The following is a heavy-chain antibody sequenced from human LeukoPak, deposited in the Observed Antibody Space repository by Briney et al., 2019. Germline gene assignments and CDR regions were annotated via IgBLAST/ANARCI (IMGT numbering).Heavy chain of an antibody. CDR2: IWYDGSNK. Sequence: GGSLRLSCVASGFTFSSYGMHWVRQAPGKGLEWVAFIWYDGSNKYYTDSLKGRFTISRDNSKNTLYLQMNSLRAEDTAIYYCARDRGESWFDPWGQGTLVTVSS. D-gene: IGHD3-10*01. V-gene: IGHV3-33*08. CDR1: GFTFSSYG. J-gene: IGHJ5*02. CDR3: ARDRGESWFDP.